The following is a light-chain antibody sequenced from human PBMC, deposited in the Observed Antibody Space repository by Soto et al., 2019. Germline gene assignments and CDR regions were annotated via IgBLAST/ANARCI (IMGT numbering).Light chain of an antibody. J-gene: IGLJ1*01. CDR2: DVN. CDR3: TSYSNSNTLPYV. CDR1: SSDVGGYNF. Sequence: QSALTQPASVSGSPGQSITISCTGTSSDVGGYNFVSWYQHHPGKAPKLMIYDVNYRPSGVSNRFSGSKSCNTASLTISGLQTEDEADYYCTSYSNSNTLPYVFGSGTKLTVL. V-gene: IGLV2-14*03.